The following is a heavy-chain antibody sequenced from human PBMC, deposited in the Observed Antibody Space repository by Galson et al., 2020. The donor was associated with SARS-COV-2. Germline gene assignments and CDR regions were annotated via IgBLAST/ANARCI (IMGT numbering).Heavy chain of an antibody. J-gene: IGHJ2*01. CDR2: ITYDGNNQ. Sequence: GGSLRLSCAASGFDFSSYGMHWVRQAPGKGLEWVALITYDGNNQKYADSVKGRFIISSDDSKNTLSLQMHSLRAEDTAVYYCTKGPTGLDWNFDIWGRGTLVTVSS. V-gene: IGHV3-30*18. CDR3: TKGPTGLDWNFDI. CDR1: GFDFSSYG. D-gene: IGHD1-1*01.